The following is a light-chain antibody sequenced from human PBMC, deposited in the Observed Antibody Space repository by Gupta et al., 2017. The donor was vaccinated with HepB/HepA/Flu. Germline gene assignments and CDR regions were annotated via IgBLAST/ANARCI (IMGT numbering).Light chain of an antibody. CDR3: SSYTGSSSWV. CDR1: NNDY. CDR2: DVS. Sequence: QSALTQPASVSGSPGQSITISCIGTNNDYVSWYQQHPGKAPKLMIYDVSNRPSGISDRFSGSKSGNTASLAISGRQTEDEADYYCSSYTGSSSWVFGGGTKLTVL. V-gene: IGLV2-14*03. J-gene: IGLJ3*02.